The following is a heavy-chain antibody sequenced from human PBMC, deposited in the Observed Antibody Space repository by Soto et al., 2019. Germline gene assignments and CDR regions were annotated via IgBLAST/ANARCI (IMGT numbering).Heavy chain of an antibody. Sequence: PGGSLRLSCAASGFTFRSFAMHWVRQAPGKGLEWVAVVSYDGEKIYHADSVKGRFTISRDNSNNTLFLQMNSLRLGDTAVYFCAREFSSWRNDAFDIWGQGTMVTVSS. CDR3: AREFSSWRNDAFDI. CDR1: GFTFRSFA. CDR2: VSYDGEKI. J-gene: IGHJ3*02. D-gene: IGHD6-13*01. V-gene: IGHV3-30*04.